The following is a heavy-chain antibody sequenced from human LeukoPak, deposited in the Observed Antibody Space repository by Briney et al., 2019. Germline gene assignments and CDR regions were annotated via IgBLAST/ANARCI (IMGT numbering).Heavy chain of an antibody. J-gene: IGHJ3*02. CDR2: ISSSSSYI. V-gene: IGHV3-21*01. CDR1: GFTFSSYS. Sequence: AGGSLRLSCAASGFTFSSYSMNWVRQAPGKGLEWVSSISSSSSYIYYADSVKGRFTISRDNAKNSLYLQMNSLRAEDTAVYYCAKEDGDCSGGSCYYERPYHAFDIWGQGTMVTVSS. CDR3: AKEDGDCSGGSCYYERPYHAFDI. D-gene: IGHD2-15*01.